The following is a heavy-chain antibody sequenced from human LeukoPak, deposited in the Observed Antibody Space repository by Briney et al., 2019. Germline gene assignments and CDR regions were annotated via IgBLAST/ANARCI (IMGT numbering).Heavy chain of an antibody. V-gene: IGHV3-33*08. J-gene: IGHJ5*02. CDR2: IWYDGSNK. CDR3: AREARRGGYNWFDP. D-gene: IGHD6-6*01. CDR1: GFTFSSYA. Sequence: GRSLRLSCAASGFTFSSYAMHWVRQAPGKGLEWVAVIWYDGSNKYYADSVEGRFTISRDNSKNTLYLQMNSLRAEDTAVYYCAREARRGGYNWFDPWGQGTLVTVSS.